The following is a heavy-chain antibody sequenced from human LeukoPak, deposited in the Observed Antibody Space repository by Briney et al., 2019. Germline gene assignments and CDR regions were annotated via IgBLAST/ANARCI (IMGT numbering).Heavy chain of an antibody. V-gene: IGHV4-39*07. CDR2: ISYSGST. D-gene: IGHD4-17*01. CDR1: GGSISSTGYY. Sequence: SETLSLTCAVSGGSISSTGYYWGWIRQPPGKGLEWIGSISYSGSTYYNPSLKSRVTISVDTSKNQFSLKLSSVTAADTAVYYCARDLYYGDYDAFDIWGQGTMVTVSS. J-gene: IGHJ3*02. CDR3: ARDLYYGDYDAFDI.